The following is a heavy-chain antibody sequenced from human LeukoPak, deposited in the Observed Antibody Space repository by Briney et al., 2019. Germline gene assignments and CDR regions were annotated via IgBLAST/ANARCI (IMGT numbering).Heavy chain of an antibody. Sequence: GGSLRLSCAGSGYSFDDYGMRWVRQVPGKGLEWVAGINWNGGSTGYAASVKGRCTISRDDAKTALYLEMNSLRAEDTAFYYCVRLGRDGYTYGAAYWGQGTLVTVSS. CDR2: INWNGGST. J-gene: IGHJ1*01. V-gene: IGHV3-20*04. D-gene: IGHD5-24*01. CDR3: VRLGRDGYTYGAAY. CDR1: GYSFDDYG.